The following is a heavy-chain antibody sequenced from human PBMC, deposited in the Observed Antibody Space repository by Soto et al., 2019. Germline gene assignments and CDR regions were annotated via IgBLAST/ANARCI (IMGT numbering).Heavy chain of an antibody. CDR2: IYCDDDK. J-gene: IGHJ4*02. CDR1: GFSLSTSGVG. CDR3: AHSPYSSSSYYFDY. V-gene: IGHV2-5*02. D-gene: IGHD6-6*01. Sequence: QITLKESGTTLVKPTQTLTLTCTFSGFSLSTSGVGVGWIRQPPGKALEWLAVIYCDDDKRDSPFLKSRLTFTKDTSKNQVVLTMTNIDPVDTATYYCAHSPYSSSSYYFDYWGQGTLVTV.